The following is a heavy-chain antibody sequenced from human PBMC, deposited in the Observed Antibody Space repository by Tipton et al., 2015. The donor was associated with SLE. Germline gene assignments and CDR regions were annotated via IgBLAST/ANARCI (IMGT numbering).Heavy chain of an antibody. Sequence: TLSLTCAVYGGSFSGYYWSWIRQPPGKGLEWIGSIYHSGSTYYNPSLKSRVTISVDTSKNQFSLKLSSVTAADTAVYYCARVQEDAILTGYFFDYWGQGTLVTVSS. J-gene: IGHJ4*02. V-gene: IGHV4-34*09. D-gene: IGHD3-9*01. CDR2: IYHSGST. CDR1: GGSFSGYY. CDR3: ARVQEDAILTGYFFDY.